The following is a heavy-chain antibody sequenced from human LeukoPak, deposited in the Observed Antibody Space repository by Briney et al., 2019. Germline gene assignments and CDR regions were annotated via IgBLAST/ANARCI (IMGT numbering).Heavy chain of an antibody. D-gene: IGHD3-10*01. V-gene: IGHV3-15*05. Sequence: SGGSLRLSCAASGFTFSSYGMHWVRQAPGKGLEWVGRIKSKSDGGTTDYAAPVKGRFTISRDDSKNTLFLQVNSLKIEDTAVYYCTTVTLRPVGLWGQGTLVTVSS. CDR3: TTVTLRPVGL. CDR2: IKSKSDGGTT. J-gene: IGHJ4*02. CDR1: GFTFSSYG.